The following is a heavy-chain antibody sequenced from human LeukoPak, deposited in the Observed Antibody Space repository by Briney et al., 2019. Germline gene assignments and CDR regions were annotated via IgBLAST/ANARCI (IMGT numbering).Heavy chain of an antibody. CDR2: ISGSGTTT. V-gene: IGHV3-23*01. CDR3: AKGIASSGRSIDY. CDR1: GFTFYIYA. J-gene: IGHJ4*02. Sequence: PGGSLRLSCAASGFTFYIYAMTWVRQAPGKGLEWVSAISGSGTTTYYTDFVKGRFTISRDNSENTLYLQMNSLRAEDTAVYYCAKGIASSGRSIDYWGQGTLVTVSS. D-gene: IGHD1-26*01.